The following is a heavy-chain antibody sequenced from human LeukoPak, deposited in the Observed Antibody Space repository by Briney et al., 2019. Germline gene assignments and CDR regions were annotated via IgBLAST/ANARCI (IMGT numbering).Heavy chain of an antibody. J-gene: IGHJ4*02. CDR2: LFWDDDS. D-gene: IGHD4-23*01. CDR3: AHATNSHFDY. V-gene: IGHV2-5*02. Sequence: SGPTLVEPTQTLTLTCTFSGFYLNTTTLVVGWIRQPPGKALEWLALLFWDDDSRLSPSLESRLTITKDTSKNQVVLTMTDMDPVDTATYYCAHATNSHFDYWGQGTLVTVSS. CDR1: GFYLNTTTLV.